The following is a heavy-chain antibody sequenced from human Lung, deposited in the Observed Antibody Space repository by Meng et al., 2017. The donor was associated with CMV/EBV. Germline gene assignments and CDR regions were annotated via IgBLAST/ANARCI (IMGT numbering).Heavy chain of an antibody. D-gene: IGHD3-10*01. J-gene: IGHJ1*01. CDR3: LRRSGGSV. CDR2: IPHRGSS. CDR1: GDSITNHNW. V-gene: IGHV4-4*02. Sequence: LQLRESAPALVKPSETLSLTCAVSGDSITNHNWWAWVRQPPGKGLEWIGEIPHRGSSAYNPSLKSRVSMSIDKSKNQFSLKLTSVTAADTTVYHCLRRSGGSVWGQGTLVTVSS.